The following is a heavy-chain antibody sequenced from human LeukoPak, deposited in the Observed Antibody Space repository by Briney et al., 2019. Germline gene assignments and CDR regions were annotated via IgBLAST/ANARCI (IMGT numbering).Heavy chain of an antibody. CDR3: ASSGVVAATSRIYYYYGMDV. Sequence: SETLSLTCTVSGGSISSYYWSWIRQPAGKGLEWIGRIYTSGSTNYNPSLKSRVTMSVDTSKNQFSLKLSSVTAADTAVYYCASSGVVAATSRIYYYYGMDVWGQGTTVTVSS. V-gene: IGHV4-4*07. D-gene: IGHD2-15*01. CDR2: IYTSGST. CDR1: GGSISSYY. J-gene: IGHJ6*02.